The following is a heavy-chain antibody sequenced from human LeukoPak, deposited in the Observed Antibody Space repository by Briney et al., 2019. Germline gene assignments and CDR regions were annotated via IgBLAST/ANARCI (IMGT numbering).Heavy chain of an antibody. Sequence: SETLSRTCTVSGDSLSSGTYYWGWIRQPPEKGLEWVGSIYYNGRTYYNPSLKSRVTISADTSKNQFSLKLSSVTAADTAVYYSARRRTTFLDYWGQGILVTVSP. CDR3: ARRRTTFLDY. J-gene: IGHJ4*02. CDR1: GDSLSSGTYY. D-gene: IGHD2/OR15-2a*01. CDR2: IYYNGRT. V-gene: IGHV4-39*01.